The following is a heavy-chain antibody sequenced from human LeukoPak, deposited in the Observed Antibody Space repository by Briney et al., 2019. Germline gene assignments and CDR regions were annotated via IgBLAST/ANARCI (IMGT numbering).Heavy chain of an antibody. CDR3: ARAPNGVYCTSSSCHLDY. D-gene: IGHD2-2*01. CDR2: IKEDGSEK. J-gene: IGHJ4*02. CDR1: GFTFGSSW. V-gene: IGHV3-7*01. Sequence: PGGSLRLSCAASGFTFGSSWMTWVRQAPGKGLEWVANIKEDGSEKYYVDSVKGRFTISRDNSKNTLYLQMNSLRAEDTAVYYCARAPNGVYCTSSSCHLDYWGQGTLVTVSS.